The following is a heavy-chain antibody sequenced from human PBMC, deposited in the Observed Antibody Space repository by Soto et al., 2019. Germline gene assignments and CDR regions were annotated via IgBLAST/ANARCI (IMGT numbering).Heavy chain of an antibody. V-gene: IGHV3-11*04. CDR2: ITSSGSSI. CDR3: ARDKITGLFDY. D-gene: IGHD2-8*02. J-gene: IGHJ4*02. Sequence: GGSLRLSCAASGFTFSDYYMSWIRQAPGKGLEGVSYITSSGSSIYYADSVKGRFTISRDNAKNSLYLQMNSLRAADTAVYYCARDKITGLFDYWGQGTLVTVSS. CDR1: GFTFSDYY.